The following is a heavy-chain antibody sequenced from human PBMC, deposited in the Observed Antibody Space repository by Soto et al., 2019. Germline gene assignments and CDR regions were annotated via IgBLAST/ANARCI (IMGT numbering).Heavy chain of an antibody. Sequence: QVQLQESGPGLVKPSETLSLTCTVSGASVSSGNYYWSWIRQPPGKGLECIGYISYSGSTNYNPTLKLRVTLSIDTSKNQFSLKLGSVTAADTAVYYCARGSGCYYAYRGQGTLVTVSS. CDR2: ISYSGST. V-gene: IGHV4-61*01. CDR1: GASVSSGNYY. J-gene: IGHJ4*02. CDR3: ARGSGCYYAY. D-gene: IGHD1-26*01.